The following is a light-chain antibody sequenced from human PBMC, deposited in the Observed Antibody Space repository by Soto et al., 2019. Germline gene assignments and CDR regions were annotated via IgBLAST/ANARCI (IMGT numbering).Light chain of an antibody. CDR2: TSG. Sequence: HMTQSPSSLSASVGDRVTITCRASQRITTYLNWYQQKPGEAPKLLISTSGTLQRGVPSRFSGSGSGTDFTLTITSLQRADVATYFCQQTYSTPYTFGQGTQLEI. V-gene: IGKV1-39*01. CDR3: QQTYSTPYT. J-gene: IGKJ2*01. CDR1: QRITTY.